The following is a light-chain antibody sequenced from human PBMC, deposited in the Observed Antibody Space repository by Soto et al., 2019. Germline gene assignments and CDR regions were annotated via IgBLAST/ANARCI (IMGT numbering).Light chain of an antibody. J-gene: IGLJ2*01. Sequence: QSVLTQPPSASGSPGQSGTISCTGTSSDVGGYHYVSWYQQHPGKAPKLMIHEVTKRPSGVPDRFSGSKSGNTASLTVSGLQGEDEADYYCSSYAGSNNLVFGGGTKLTVL. CDR3: SSYAGSNNLV. V-gene: IGLV2-8*01. CDR2: EVT. CDR1: SSDVGGYHY.